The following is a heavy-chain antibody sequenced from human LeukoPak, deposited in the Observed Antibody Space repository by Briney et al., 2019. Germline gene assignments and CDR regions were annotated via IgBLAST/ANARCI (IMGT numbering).Heavy chain of an antibody. Sequence: GGFLRLSCAASGFTFSDYYMSWIRQAPGKGLEWVSYISSSGSTIYYADSVKGRFTISRDNAKNSLYLQMNSLRAEDTAVYYCARAVAEIWFGELLSWGQGTLVTVSS. D-gene: IGHD3-10*01. CDR2: ISSSGSTI. V-gene: IGHV3-11*01. CDR1: GFTFSDYY. CDR3: ARAVAEIWFGELLS. J-gene: IGHJ4*02.